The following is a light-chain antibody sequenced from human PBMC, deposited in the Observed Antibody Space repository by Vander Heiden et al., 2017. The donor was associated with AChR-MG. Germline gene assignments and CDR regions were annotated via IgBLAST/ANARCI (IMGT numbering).Light chain of an antibody. CDR2: AAS. Sequence: DVQMTQSPSSLSASVGDRVTITCRASQGISNYLAWYQQKPGKVPKLLLYAASTLQSGVPSRFRGSGSGTDFTLTISSLQPEDVATYYCQKDNSAPQTFGHGTKVDIK. J-gene: IGKJ3*01. CDR3: QKDNSAPQT. V-gene: IGKV1-27*01. CDR1: QGISNY.